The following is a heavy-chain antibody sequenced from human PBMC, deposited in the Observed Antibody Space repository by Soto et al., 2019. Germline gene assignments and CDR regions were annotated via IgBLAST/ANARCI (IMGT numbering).Heavy chain of an antibody. CDR3: ARDRTSSGPSSSHYYMDV. J-gene: IGHJ6*03. CDR2: INPNSGGT. D-gene: IGHD6-6*01. CDR1: GYTLTGYY. Sequence: ASVKVSCKASGYTLTGYYMHWVRQAPGQGLEWMGWINPNSGGTNYAQKFQGWVTMTRDTSISTAYMELSRLRSDDTAVYYCARDRTSSGPSSSHYYMDVWGKGTTVTVSS. V-gene: IGHV1-2*04.